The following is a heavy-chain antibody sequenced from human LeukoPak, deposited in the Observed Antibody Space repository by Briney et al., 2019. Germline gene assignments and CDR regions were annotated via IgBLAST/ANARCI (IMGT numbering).Heavy chain of an antibody. Sequence: PGGSLRLSCAASGFTFSGYWMSWVRQTPGKGLEWVANIKQDGSEEYYVDSVKGRFTISRDNAKNSLYLQMNSLRAEDTALYYCAARSREDYWGQGTLVTVSS. V-gene: IGHV3-7*03. CDR1: GFTFSGYW. D-gene: IGHD6-6*01. CDR3: AARSREDY. J-gene: IGHJ4*02. CDR2: IKQDGSEE.